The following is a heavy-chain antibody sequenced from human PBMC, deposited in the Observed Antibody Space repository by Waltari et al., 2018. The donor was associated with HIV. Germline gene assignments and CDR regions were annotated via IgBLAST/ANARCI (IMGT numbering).Heavy chain of an antibody. CDR1: GYSISSVYS. Sequence: QVQLQESGPGLVKPSETLSLTCTVSGYSISSVYSWGWLRQPPGKGLEWIGSIYHSGSTYYNPSLKSRVTISVDTSKNQFSLKLSSVTAADTAVYYCASGRKDIVVVVAATSFDYWGQGTLVTVSS. V-gene: IGHV4-38-2*02. D-gene: IGHD2-15*01. J-gene: IGHJ4*02. CDR3: ASGRKDIVVVVAATSFDY. CDR2: IYHSGST.